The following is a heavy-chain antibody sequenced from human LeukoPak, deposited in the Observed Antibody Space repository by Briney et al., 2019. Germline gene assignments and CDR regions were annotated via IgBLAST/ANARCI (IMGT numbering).Heavy chain of an antibody. Sequence: GGSLRLSCAASGFTFSSYEMNWVRQAPGKGLEWVSYISSSGSTIYYADSVKGRFTISRDNAKNSLYLQMNSLRAEDTAVYYCARASLHVGDFWSPNYFDYWGQGTLVTVSS. J-gene: IGHJ4*02. CDR2: ISSSGSTI. CDR3: ARASLHVGDFWSPNYFDY. CDR1: GFTFSSYE. V-gene: IGHV3-48*03. D-gene: IGHD3-3*01.